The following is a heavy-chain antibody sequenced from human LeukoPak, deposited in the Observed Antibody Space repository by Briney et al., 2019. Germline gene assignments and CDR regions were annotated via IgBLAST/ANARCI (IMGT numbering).Heavy chain of an antibody. CDR2: IIPIFGTA. CDR3: ARNRFLEWLSRRRDYYYYYMDV. J-gene: IGHJ6*03. CDR1: GGTFSSYA. V-gene: IGHV1-69*05. D-gene: IGHD3-3*01. Sequence: SVKVSCKASGGTFSSYAISWVRQAPGQGLEWMGGIIPIFGTANYAQKFQGRVTITTDESTSTAYMELSSLRSEDTAVYYCARNRFLEWLSRRRDYYYYYMDVWGKGTTVTVSS.